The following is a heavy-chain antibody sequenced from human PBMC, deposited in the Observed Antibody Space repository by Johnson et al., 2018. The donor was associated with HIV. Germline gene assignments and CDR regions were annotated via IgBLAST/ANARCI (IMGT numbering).Heavy chain of an antibody. Sequence: VQLVESGGGLVKPGGSLRLSCAASGFTFSDYYMSWIRQAPGKGLEWFSVIYSGGSTYYAGSVKGRFTISRDNAKNRLYLQRNSLRVEETAIYYCARAQLLADDAFNNWGQGTMVTVSS. V-gene: IGHV3-66*02. CDR2: IYSGGST. CDR3: ARAQLLADDAFNN. J-gene: IGHJ3*02. CDR1: GFTFSDYY. D-gene: IGHD6-6*01.